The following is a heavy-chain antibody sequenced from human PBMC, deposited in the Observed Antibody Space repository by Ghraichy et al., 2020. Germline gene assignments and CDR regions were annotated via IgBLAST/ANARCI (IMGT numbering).Heavy chain of an antibody. J-gene: IGHJ6*02. Sequence: GGSLRLSCAASGFTFSSYAMHWVRQAPGKGLEWVAVISYDGSNKYYVDFVKGRFTISRDNSKNTLYLQMNSLRAEDTAVYYCAREGPDTAMALPYYYYGMDVWGQGTTVTVSS. CDR2: ISYDGSNK. D-gene: IGHD5-18*01. CDR3: AREGPDTAMALPYYYYGMDV. CDR1: GFTFSSYA. V-gene: IGHV3-30*04.